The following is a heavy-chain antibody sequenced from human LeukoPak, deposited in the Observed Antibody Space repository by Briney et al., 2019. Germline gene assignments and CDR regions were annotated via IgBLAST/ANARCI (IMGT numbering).Heavy chain of an antibody. D-gene: IGHD3-10*02. CDR1: EFTFSTYW. V-gene: IGHV3-48*04. J-gene: IGHJ6*04. CDR2: ISSSGSTI. Sequence: PGGSLRLSCAASEFTFSTYWMTWVRQAPGKGLEWVSYISSSGSTIYYADSVKGRLPISRDNAKNSLYLQMNSLRAEDTAVYYCAELGITMIGGVWGKGTTVTISS. CDR3: AELGITMIGGV.